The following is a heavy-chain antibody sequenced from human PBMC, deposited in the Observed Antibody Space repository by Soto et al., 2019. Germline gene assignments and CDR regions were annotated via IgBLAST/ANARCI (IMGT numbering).Heavy chain of an antibody. CDR2: IYYTGSA. CDR3: AREAYYYDSSGYFSKYFDS. Sequence: PSETLSLTCTVSGGSISSGGYYWSWIRQHPGKGLEWIGYIYYTGSAYYNPSLKSRLTISVDTSNNQFSLKLSSVTAEDTAVYYCAREAYYYDSSGYFSKYFDSWGQGTLVPVSS. V-gene: IGHV4-31*03. J-gene: IGHJ4*02. CDR1: GGSISSGGYY. D-gene: IGHD3-22*01.